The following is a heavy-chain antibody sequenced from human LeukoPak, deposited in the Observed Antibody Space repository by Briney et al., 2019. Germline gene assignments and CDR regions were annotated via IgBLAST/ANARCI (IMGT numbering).Heavy chain of an antibody. CDR2: IYYSGSP. CDR3: ARGGSVGYSYGYYYFDY. J-gene: IGHJ4*02. CDR1: GGSISSHY. D-gene: IGHD5-18*01. Sequence: SETLSLTCTVSGGSISSHYWSWVRQPPGKGLEWIGYIYYSGSPNYNPSLKSRVTISVDTSKNQFTLKLSSVTAADTAVYYCARGGSVGYSYGYYYFDYWGQGTLVTVSS. V-gene: IGHV4-59*11.